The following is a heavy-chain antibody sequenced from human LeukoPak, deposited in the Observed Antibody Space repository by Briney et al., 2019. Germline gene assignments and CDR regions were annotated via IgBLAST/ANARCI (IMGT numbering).Heavy chain of an antibody. J-gene: IGHJ4*02. D-gene: IGHD4-17*01. CDR2: INSDGSST. Sequence: GGSXRXSXAXSGFTFSSYWMHWVRQAPGKGLVWVSRINSDGSSTSYADSVKGRFTISRDNAKNTLYLQMNSLRAEDTAVYYCARARGDGDYWGQGTLVTVSS. V-gene: IGHV3-74*01. CDR3: ARARGDGDY. CDR1: GFTFSSYW.